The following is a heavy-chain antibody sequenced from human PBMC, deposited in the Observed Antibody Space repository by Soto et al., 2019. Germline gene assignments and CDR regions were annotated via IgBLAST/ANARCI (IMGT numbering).Heavy chain of an antibody. J-gene: IGHJ6*03. CDR2: IKSKTDGGTT. Sequence: GGSLRLSCAASGFTFSNAWMSWVRQAPGKGLEWVGRIKSKTDGGTTDYAAPVKGRFTISRDDSKNTLYLQMNSLKTEDTSVYYCTTLDGYYYMDVWGKGTTVTVSS. V-gene: IGHV3-15*01. D-gene: IGHD6-6*01. CDR1: GFTFSNAW. CDR3: TTLDGYYYMDV.